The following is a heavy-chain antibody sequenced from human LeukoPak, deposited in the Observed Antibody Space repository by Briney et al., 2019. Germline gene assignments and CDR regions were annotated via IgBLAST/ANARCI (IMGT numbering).Heavy chain of an antibody. J-gene: IGHJ4*02. CDR2: INAGNGNT. D-gene: IGHD4-17*01. V-gene: IGHV1-3*01. CDR1: GYTFTSYA. CDR3: ERTGTTVTDFDY. Sequence: ASVKVSCKASGYTFTSYAMHWVRQAPGQRLEWMGWINAGNGNTKYSQKFQGRVTITRDTSASTAYMELSSLRSEDTAVYYCERTGTTVTDFDYWGQGTLVTVSS.